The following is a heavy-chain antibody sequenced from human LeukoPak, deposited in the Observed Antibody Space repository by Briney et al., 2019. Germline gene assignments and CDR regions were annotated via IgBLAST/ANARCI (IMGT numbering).Heavy chain of an antibody. CDR3: ARDVVGDLVGAFDI. V-gene: IGHV3-21*01. D-gene: IGHD2-15*01. CDR2: FSGSSSFK. J-gene: IGHJ3*02. Sequence: PGGSLRLSCEASGFVFSSYSMNWARQAPGKGLEWVSSFSGSSSFKFYAESLKGRFTISRDNAKNSLYLQMNSLRAEDTAVYYCARDVVGDLVGAFDIWGQGTMVTVSS. CDR1: GFVFSSYS.